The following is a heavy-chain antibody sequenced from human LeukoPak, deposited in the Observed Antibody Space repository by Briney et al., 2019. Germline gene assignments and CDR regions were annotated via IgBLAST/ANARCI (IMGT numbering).Heavy chain of an antibody. J-gene: IGHJ6*03. CDR3: ARRRGTIFGVVPSYYYYMDV. CDR2: INHSGST. CDR1: GGSISSYY. V-gene: IGHV4-34*01. D-gene: IGHD3-3*01. Sequence: SETLSLTCTVSGGSISSYYWSWIRQPPGKGLEWIGEINHSGSTNYNPSLKNRVTISVDTSKNQFSLKLSSVTAADTAVYYCARRRGTIFGVVPSYYYYMDVWGKGTTVTVSS.